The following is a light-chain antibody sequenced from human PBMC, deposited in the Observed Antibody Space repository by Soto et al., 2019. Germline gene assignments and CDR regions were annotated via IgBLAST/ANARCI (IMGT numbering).Light chain of an antibody. Sequence: QSALTQPRSVSGSPGQSVTISCSGTSSDVGVYNYVSWYQHHTGKAPKLMIYDVSKRPSGVPDRFSGSKSGNTASLTISGLQAEDEADYYCCSYAGSYSFVFGGGTKLTVL. V-gene: IGLV2-11*01. CDR1: SSDVGVYNY. J-gene: IGLJ3*02. CDR2: DVS. CDR3: CSYAGSYSFV.